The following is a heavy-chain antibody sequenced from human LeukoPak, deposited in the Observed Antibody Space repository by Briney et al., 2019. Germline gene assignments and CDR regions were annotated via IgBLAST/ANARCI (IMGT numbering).Heavy chain of an antibody. CDR3: AKDPRNYYDGSGYSSLDY. V-gene: IGHV3-23*01. CDR1: GFFFRGYG. D-gene: IGHD3-22*01. J-gene: IGHJ4*02. Sequence: HPGGSLRLSRAASGFFFRGYGMSCVRQAPGKGLEWVAAISGGGEFTDYAASVRGRFSISRDNSMNTLHLQMNSLRAEDTGVYYCAKDPRNYYDGSGYSSLDYWGQGTQVTVSS. CDR2: ISGGGEFT.